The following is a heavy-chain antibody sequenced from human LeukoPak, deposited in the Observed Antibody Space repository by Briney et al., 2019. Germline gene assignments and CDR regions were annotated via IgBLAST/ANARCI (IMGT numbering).Heavy chain of an antibody. V-gene: IGHV3-9*01. CDR1: GFTFDDYA. CDR3: AKDIGGRLVPGPYYYGMDV. Sequence: PGGSLRLSCAASGFTFDDYAMHWVRQAPGKGLEWVSGITWNSGSIGYADSVKGRFTISRDNAKNSLYLQLNSLRAEDTALYYCAKDIGGRLVPGPYYYGMDVWGQGTTVTVSS. D-gene: IGHD1-26*01. J-gene: IGHJ6*02. CDR2: ITWNSGSI.